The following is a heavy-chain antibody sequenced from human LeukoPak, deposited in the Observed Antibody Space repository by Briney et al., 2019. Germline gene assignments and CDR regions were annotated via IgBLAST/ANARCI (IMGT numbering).Heavy chain of an antibody. Sequence: SETLSLTCSVSGGSISSSSYYWGWIRQPPGKGLEWIGSIYYSGSTYYNPSLKSRVAISVDTSKNHFSLKLSSVTAADTAVYYCARHWGSTSSGVDYWGQGTLVTVSS. V-gene: IGHV4-39*01. CDR1: GGSISSSSYY. CDR3: ARHWGSTSSGVDY. J-gene: IGHJ4*02. CDR2: IYYSGST. D-gene: IGHD2-2*01.